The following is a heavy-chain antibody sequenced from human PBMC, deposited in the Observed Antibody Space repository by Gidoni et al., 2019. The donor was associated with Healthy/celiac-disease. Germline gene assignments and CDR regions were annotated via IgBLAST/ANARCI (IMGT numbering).Heavy chain of an antibody. CDR3: ARHGSRDGYSRGDY. Sequence: QLQLQESGPGLVKPSETLSLTCTVSGGSISSSSYYWGWIRQPPGKGLEWIGSIYYSGSTYYNPSLKRRVTISVDTSKNQFSLKLSSVTAADTAVYYCARHGSRDGYSRGDYWGQGTLVTVSS. CDR2: IYYSGST. J-gene: IGHJ4*02. D-gene: IGHD2-15*01. V-gene: IGHV4-39*01. CDR1: GGSISSSSYY.